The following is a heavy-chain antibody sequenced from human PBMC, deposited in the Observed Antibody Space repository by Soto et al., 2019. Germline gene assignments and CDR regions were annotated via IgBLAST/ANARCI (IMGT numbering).Heavy chain of an antibody. CDR3: AHIYGYYGVGVPRDAFDI. CDR2: IYWDDDK. D-gene: IGHD4-17*01. J-gene: IGHJ3*02. V-gene: IGHV2-5*02. Sequence: QITLKESGPTLVKPTQTLTLTCTFSGFSLSTSGVGVGWIRQPPGKALEWLALIYWDDDKRYSPSLKSRLTITKDTSKNQVVLTMTNMDPVDTATYYCAHIYGYYGVGVPRDAFDIWGQGTMVTVSS. CDR1: GFSLSTSGVG.